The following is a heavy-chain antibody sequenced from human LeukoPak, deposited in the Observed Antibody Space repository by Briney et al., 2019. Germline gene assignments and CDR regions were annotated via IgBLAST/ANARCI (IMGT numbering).Heavy chain of an antibody. CDR1: GGSFSGYY. CDR2: INHSGST. V-gene: IGHV4-34*01. D-gene: IGHD6-19*01. J-gene: IGHJ4*02. CDR3: ARGRQWLDRYLDY. Sequence: SETLSLTCAVYGGSFSGYYWSWIRQPPGKGLEWIGEINHSGSTNYNPSLKSRVTISVDTSKNQFSLRLSSVTAADTAVYYCARGRQWLDRYLDYWGQGTLVTVSS.